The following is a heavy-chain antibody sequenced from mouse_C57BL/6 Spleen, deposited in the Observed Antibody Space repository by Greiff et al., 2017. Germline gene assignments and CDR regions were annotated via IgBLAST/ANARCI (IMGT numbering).Heavy chain of an antibody. J-gene: IGHJ4*01. CDR2: LYPSDSET. V-gene: IGHV1-61*01. CDR3: AREGGYYYAMDY. CDR1: GYTFTSYW. Sequence: LQLQQPGAELVRPGSSVKLSCKASGYTFTSYWMDWVKQRPGQGLEWIGNLYPSDSETHYNQKFKDKATLTVDKSSSTAYMQLSSLTSEDSAVYYCAREGGYYYAMDYWGQGTSVTVSS.